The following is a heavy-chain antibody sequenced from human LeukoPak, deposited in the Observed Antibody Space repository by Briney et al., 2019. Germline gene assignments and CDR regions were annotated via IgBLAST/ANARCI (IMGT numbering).Heavy chain of an antibody. Sequence: PSDTLSLTCTVSGGSISTFSWRWLRQFTGKGLEWIGSIYIKSTNYNPSLKSRVAISVDTSKNQFSLRLDSVTTADTAVYYCARDTTVASGMQYRGQGTLVTVSS. CDR3: ARDTTVASGMQY. D-gene: IGHD6-19*01. J-gene: IGHJ4*02. CDR1: GGSISTFS. V-gene: IGHV4-59*01. CDR2: IYIKST.